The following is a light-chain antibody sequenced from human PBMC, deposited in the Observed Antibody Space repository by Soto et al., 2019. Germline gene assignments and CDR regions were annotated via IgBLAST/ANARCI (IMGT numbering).Light chain of an antibody. V-gene: IGKV1-6*01. CDR3: HQYYSIPYS. Sequence: AIQMTQSPSSLSASVGDRVTITCRASQDIRKDLAWYQQKPGKAPQILIYGASTLQTGVASRFSGSGSATDFTLTISSLQPEDSAAYYCHQYYSIPYSFGQGTKLEIK. CDR2: GAS. CDR1: QDIRKD. J-gene: IGKJ2*03.